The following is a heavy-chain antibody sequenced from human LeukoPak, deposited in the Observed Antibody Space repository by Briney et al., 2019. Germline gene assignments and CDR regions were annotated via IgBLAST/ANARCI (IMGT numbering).Heavy chain of an antibody. CDR3: AKDRRGSGWYGGFDS. Sequence: PGGTLRLSCAASGFTFSSYGMSWVRQAPGKGLEWVSAISGSGGSTYYADSVKGRFTISRDNSKNTLYLQLNSLRVEDTAVYYCAKDRRGSGWYGGFDSWGQGMLVTVSA. D-gene: IGHD6-19*01. J-gene: IGHJ4*02. CDR1: GFTFSSYG. CDR2: ISGSGGST. V-gene: IGHV3-23*01.